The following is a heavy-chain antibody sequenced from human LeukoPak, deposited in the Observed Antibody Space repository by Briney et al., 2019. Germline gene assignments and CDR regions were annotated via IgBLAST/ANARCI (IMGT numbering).Heavy chain of an antibody. CDR3: ARENSGSHAFDY. D-gene: IGHD1-26*01. CDR1: GFIFHDFA. J-gene: IGHJ4*02. CDR2: ITWNSCTI. V-gene: IGHV3-9*03. Sequence: PGRSLRLSCAASGFIFHDFAMHWVRQTPGKGLEWVSGITWNSCTIAYADSVKGRFTISRDNAKNSLYLQMNSLRVEDMAFYYCARENSGSHAFDYWGQGTLVTVSS.